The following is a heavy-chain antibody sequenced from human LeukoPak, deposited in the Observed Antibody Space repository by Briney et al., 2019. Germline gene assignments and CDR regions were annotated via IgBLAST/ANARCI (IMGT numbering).Heavy chain of an antibody. Sequence: PSQTLSLTCTVSGGSISSGDYYWSWIRQPPGKGLEWIGYIYYSGSTYHNPSLKSRVTISVDTSKNQFSLKLSSVTAADTAVYYCAGELGYCSSTSCFTPWGQGTLVTVSS. CDR1: GGSISSGDYY. J-gene: IGHJ5*02. D-gene: IGHD2-2*01. CDR3: AGELGYCSSTSCFTP. V-gene: IGHV4-30-4*08. CDR2: IYYSGST.